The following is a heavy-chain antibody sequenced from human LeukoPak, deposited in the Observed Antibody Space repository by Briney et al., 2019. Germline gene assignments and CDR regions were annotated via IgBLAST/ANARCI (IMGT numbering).Heavy chain of an antibody. J-gene: IGHJ4*02. V-gene: IGHV1-2*02. CDR3: ARARRDGYSYDYLDF. Sequence: ASVKVSCKASGYTFTAYYMYWVRQAPGQGLEWMGWINPDSGGTNYAQKFQDRVTMTRDTSISTAYVELSRLRSDDTAVYYCARARRDGYSYDYLDFWGQGTLATVSS. CDR1: GYTFTAYY. D-gene: IGHD5-24*01. CDR2: INPDSGGT.